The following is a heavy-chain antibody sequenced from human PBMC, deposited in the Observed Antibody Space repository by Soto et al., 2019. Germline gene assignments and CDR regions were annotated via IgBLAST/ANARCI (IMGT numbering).Heavy chain of an antibody. CDR1: GGSIRNYY. CDR3: AREIDYSYYGWFDP. CDR2: ISNSGTI. Sequence: SETLSLTCAVSGGSIRNYYWSWIRQPPGKGLEWIGYISNSGTINYNPSLKSRVTISLDTSKNQFSLNLSSVTAADTAVYYCAREIDYSYYGWFDPWGQGTLVTVSS. V-gene: IGHV4-59*01. D-gene: IGHD4-4*01. J-gene: IGHJ5*02.